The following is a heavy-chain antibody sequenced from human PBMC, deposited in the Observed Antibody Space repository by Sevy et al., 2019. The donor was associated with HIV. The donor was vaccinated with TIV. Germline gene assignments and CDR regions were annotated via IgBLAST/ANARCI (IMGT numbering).Heavy chain of an antibody. V-gene: IGHV4-38-2*02. D-gene: IGHD5-12*01. CDR1: GYSISSGYY. CDR2: IYHSGST. CDR3: AREVATGPGY. J-gene: IGHJ4*02. Sequence: SDTLSLTCAVSGYSISSGYYWGWIRQPPGKGLEWIGSIYHSGSTYYNPSLKSRVTISVDTSKNQFSLKLSSVTAADTAVYYCAREVATGPGYWGQGTLVTVSS.